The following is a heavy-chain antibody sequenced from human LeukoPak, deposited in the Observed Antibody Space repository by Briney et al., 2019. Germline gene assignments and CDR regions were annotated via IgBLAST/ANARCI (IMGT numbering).Heavy chain of an antibody. CDR1: GFTFSNYG. CDR3: VRRSSSGWCGDY. CDR2: ITNNGGDV. V-gene: IGHV3-64D*06. Sequence: PGGSLRLSCSASGFTFSNYGMHWVRQAPGKGLEYVSAITNNGGDVNYEDSVKGRFTISRDNSKNTVFLQMSALRGEDTAVYFCVRRSSSGWCGDYWGQGALVTVSS. J-gene: IGHJ4*02. D-gene: IGHD6-19*01.